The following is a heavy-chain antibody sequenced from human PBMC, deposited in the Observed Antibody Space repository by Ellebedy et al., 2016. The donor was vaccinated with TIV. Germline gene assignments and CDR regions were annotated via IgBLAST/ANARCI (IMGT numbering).Heavy chain of an antibody. CDR3: AREELGYCSGGSCYPLTNPPDY. V-gene: IGHV3-33*01. CDR1: GFTFSSYG. CDR2: IWYDGSNR. J-gene: IGHJ4*02. Sequence: GESLKISCAASGFTFSSYGMHWVRQAPGKGLEWVAVIWYDGSNRHYADSVKGRFTISRDNSKNTLYLQMNSLRAEDTAVYYCAREELGYCSGGSCYPLTNPPDYWGQGTLVTVSS. D-gene: IGHD2-15*01.